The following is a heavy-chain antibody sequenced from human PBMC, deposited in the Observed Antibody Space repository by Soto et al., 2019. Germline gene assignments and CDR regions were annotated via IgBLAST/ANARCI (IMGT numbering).Heavy chain of an antibody. V-gene: IGHV4-30-4*01. Sequence: VQLQESGPGLVKPSQTLSLTCTVSGDSITSGDYYWSWIRQPPGKGLEWIGYIYYSGNTNYNPSLKGRGILSVDTSKNQFSLKLTSVTAADTAVYYCASFVGLLWGGVSPAESWGSYYFDNWGQGTLVTVSS. CDR2: IYYSGNT. CDR3: ASFVGLLWGGVSPAESWGSYYFDN. J-gene: IGHJ4*02. D-gene: IGHD2-8*01. CDR1: GDSITSGDYY.